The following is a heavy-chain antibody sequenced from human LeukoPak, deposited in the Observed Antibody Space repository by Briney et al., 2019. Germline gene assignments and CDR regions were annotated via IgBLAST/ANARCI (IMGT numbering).Heavy chain of an antibody. CDR2: ISSSSSYI. CDR1: GFTFSSYS. CDR3: AELVGANDAFDI. D-gene: IGHD1-26*01. V-gene: IGHV3-21*01. Sequence: GGSLRLSCAASGFTFSSYSMNWVRQAPGKGLEWVSSISSSSSYIYYADSVKGRFTISRGNAKNSLYLQMNSLRAEDTAVYYCAELVGANDAFDIWGQGTMVTVSS. J-gene: IGHJ3*02.